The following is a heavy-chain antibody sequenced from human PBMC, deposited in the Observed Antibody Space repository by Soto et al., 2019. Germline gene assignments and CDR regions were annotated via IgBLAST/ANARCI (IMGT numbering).Heavy chain of an antibody. CDR1: GDSVSSNSAA. V-gene: IGHV6-1*01. D-gene: IGHD3-9*01. Sequence: SQTLSLTCAISGDSVSSNSAAWNWIRQSPSRGLEWLGRAYYRSKWYNDYAVSVKSRITINSDTSKNQFSLQLNSVTPEDTAVYYCARDPYLLVKVSRDAFDIWGQGTMVTVSS. CDR2: AYYRSKWYN. CDR3: ARDPYLLVKVSRDAFDI. J-gene: IGHJ3*02.